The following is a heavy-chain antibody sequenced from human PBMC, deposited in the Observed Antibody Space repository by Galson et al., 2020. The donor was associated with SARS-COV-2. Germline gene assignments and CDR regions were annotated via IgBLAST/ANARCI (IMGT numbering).Heavy chain of an antibody. CDR3: ATEFAGRAAAGTRGFDY. CDR1: GYTLTELS. CDR2: FDPEDGET. J-gene: IGHJ4*02. Sequence: ASVKVSCKVSGYTLTELSMHWVRQAPGKGLEWMGGFDPEDGETIYAQKFQGRVTMTEDTSTDTAYMELSSLRSEDTAVYYCATEFAGRAAAGTRGFDYWGQGTLVTVSS. V-gene: IGHV1-24*01. D-gene: IGHD6-13*01.